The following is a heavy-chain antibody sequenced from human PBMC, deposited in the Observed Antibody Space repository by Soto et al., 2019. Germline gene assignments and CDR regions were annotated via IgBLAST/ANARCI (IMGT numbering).Heavy chain of an antibody. Sequence: GGSLRLSCAASGFTFSNYAMNWVRQAPGKWLEWVSAIVGSGAGTYYADSVKGRFTISRDNSKNTLYLQMNNLRTEDTALYYCTTTTLKAVAGTHVPYYYYYGMDVWGQGXTVTVYS. CDR3: TTTTLKAVAGTHVPYYYYYGMDV. CDR2: IVGSGAGT. V-gene: IGHV3-23*01. J-gene: IGHJ6*02. D-gene: IGHD6-19*01. CDR1: GFTFSNYA.